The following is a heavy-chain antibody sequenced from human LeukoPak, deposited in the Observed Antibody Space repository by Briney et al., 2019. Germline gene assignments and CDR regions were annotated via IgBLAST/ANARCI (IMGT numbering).Heavy chain of an antibody. Sequence: GGSLRLSCSASVCTFSTYVMHCVRQSPGKGLEQVAAISTQRGSTYYADSRKGRFPISRDSSKNSLYLQMTSLRADDKGVSYCVKASEHYDYWGQGTLVTVSS. V-gene: IGHV3-64D*06. CDR2: ISTQRGST. J-gene: IGHJ4*02. CDR3: VKASEHYDY. CDR1: VCTFSTYV. D-gene: IGHD3-3*02.